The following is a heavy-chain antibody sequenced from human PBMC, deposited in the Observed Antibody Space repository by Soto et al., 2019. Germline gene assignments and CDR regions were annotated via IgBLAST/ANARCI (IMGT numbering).Heavy chain of an antibody. J-gene: IGHJ6*02. CDR2: ISAYNGNT. D-gene: IGHD3-9*01. CDR3: ARDRGEYYDILTGYSDYYYYGMDV. CDR1: GYTFTSYC. Sequence: ASVKVSCKASGYTFTSYCISWVRQAPGQGLEWMGWISAYNGNTNYAQKLQGRVTMTTDTSTSTAYMELRSLRSDDTAVYYCARDRGEYYDILTGYSDYYYYGMDVWGQGTTVTVSS. V-gene: IGHV1-18*01.